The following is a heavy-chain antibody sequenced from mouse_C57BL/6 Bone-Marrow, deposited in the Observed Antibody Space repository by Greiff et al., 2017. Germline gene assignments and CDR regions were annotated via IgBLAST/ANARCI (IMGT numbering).Heavy chain of an antibody. V-gene: IGHV1-15*01. J-gene: IGHJ3*01. CDR3: TRCGSSYCWFAY. Sequence: QFQLQQSGAELVRPGASVTLSCKASGYTFTDYEMHWVKQTPVHGLGWIGAIDPETGGTAYNQKFKGKAILTADKSSSTAYMELRSLTSEDSAVYYCTRCGSSYCWFAYWGQGTLVTVSA. CDR1: GYTFTDYE. D-gene: IGHD1-1*01. CDR2: IDPETGGT.